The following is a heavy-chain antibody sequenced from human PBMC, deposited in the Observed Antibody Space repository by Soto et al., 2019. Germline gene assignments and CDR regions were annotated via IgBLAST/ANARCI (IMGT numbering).Heavy chain of an antibody. D-gene: IGHD3-10*01. CDR2: IWYDGSNK. V-gene: IGHV3-33*01. Sequence: GESLKISCAASGFTFSSYGMHWVRQAPGKGLEWVAVIWYDGSNKYYADSVKGRFTISRDNSKNTLYLQMNSLRAEDTAVYYCARDGYYYGSGSYYDPYYYYYYMDVWGKGTTVTVSS. CDR3: ARDGYYYGSGSYYDPYYYYYYMDV. CDR1: GFTFSSYG. J-gene: IGHJ6*03.